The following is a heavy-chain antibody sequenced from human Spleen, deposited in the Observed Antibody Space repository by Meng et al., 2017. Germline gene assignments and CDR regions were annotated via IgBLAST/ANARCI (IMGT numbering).Heavy chain of an antibody. CDR3: ARPTTVSPYYFDY. CDR2: IDPNSGGT. D-gene: IGHD4-17*01. CDR1: GYTFTGNY. V-gene: IGHV1-2*06. J-gene: IGHJ4*02. Sequence: QVQLVQSGAEVKKPGASVKVSCKASGYTFTGNYMHWVRQAPGQGLEWMGRIDPNSGGTNYAQKFQGRVTMTRDTSISTAYMELSRLRSDDTAVYYCARPTTVSPYYFDYWGQGTLVTVSS.